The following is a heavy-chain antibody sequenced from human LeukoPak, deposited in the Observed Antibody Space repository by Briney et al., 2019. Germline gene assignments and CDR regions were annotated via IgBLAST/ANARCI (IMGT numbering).Heavy chain of an antibody. CDR2: TSTYNGNT. Sequence: ASVKVSCKTSAYTFTNYYIAWVRQAPGQGLEWMGWTSTYNGNTNYAQKFQGRVTMTRNTSISTAYMELSSLRSEDTAVYYCARLAQDYWGQGTLVTVSS. J-gene: IGHJ4*02. V-gene: IGHV1-8*02. CDR3: ARLAQDY. D-gene: IGHD5-12*01. CDR1: AYTFTNYY.